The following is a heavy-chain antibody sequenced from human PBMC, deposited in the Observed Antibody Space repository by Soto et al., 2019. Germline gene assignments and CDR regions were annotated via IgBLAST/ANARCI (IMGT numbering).Heavy chain of an antibody. Sequence: QVQLQQWGAGLLKPSETLSLTCAVYGGSFSGYYWSWIRQPPGKGLEWIGEINHSGSTNYNPSLKRRVTISVDTSKNQFSLKLSSVTAADTAVYYCARGRGGEGYYGSGSRNWFDPWGQGTLVTVSS. J-gene: IGHJ5*02. V-gene: IGHV4-34*01. CDR2: INHSGST. CDR1: GGSFSGYY. D-gene: IGHD3-10*01. CDR3: ARGRGGEGYYGSGSRNWFDP.